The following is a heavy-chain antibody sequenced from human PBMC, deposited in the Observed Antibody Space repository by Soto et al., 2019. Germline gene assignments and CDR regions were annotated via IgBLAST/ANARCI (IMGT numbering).Heavy chain of an antibody. CDR2: ISSSSSTI. Sequence: PGESLRLSCSASGFTFSSYSMNWVRQAPGKGLEWVSYISSSSSTIYYADSVKGRFTISRDNAKNSLYLQMNSLRAEDTAVYYVLGYCSSTSCYRTTKDYYMDVWGKGTTVTVSS. D-gene: IGHD2-2*01. CDR1: GFTFSSYS. V-gene: IGHV3-48*01. CDR3: LGYCSSTSCYRTTKDYYMDV. J-gene: IGHJ6*03.